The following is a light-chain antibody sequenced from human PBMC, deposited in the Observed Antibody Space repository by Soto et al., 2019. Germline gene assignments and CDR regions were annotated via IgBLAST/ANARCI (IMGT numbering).Light chain of an antibody. Sequence: EIVLTQSPGTLSLSPGERATLSCRASQGVSSSYLAWYQQKPGQPPRLLIYGASSRATGIPDRFSGSGSGTDFPLTITRLEPEDLAVYYCQHYRTSFGGGTKVEIK. V-gene: IGKV3-20*01. CDR3: QHYRTS. J-gene: IGKJ4*01. CDR1: QGVSSSY. CDR2: GAS.